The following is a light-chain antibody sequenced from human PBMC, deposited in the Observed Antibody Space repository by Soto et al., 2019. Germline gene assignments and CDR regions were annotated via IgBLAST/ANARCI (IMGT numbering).Light chain of an antibody. CDR3: QQLGRSAPSWT. Sequence: ETVLTQSPGTLSLSPGERATLSCRASQSVSSNYLAWYQQKPGQAPRLLIYGASTRATGIPDRFRGSGSGTDFTLTISRLEPEDFAVYYCQQLGRSAPSWTFGQGTKVEIK. V-gene: IGKV3-20*01. CDR2: GAS. CDR1: QSVSSNY. J-gene: IGKJ1*01.